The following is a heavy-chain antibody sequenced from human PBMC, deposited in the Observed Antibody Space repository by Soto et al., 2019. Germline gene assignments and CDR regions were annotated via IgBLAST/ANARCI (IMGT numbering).Heavy chain of an antibody. D-gene: IGHD5-18*01. J-gene: IGHJ6*02. CDR3: ARDKYKAAIQLCSYRCGMDV. Sequence: GGSLRLSCAASGFTFSSYGMHWVRQAPGKGLEWVAVIWYNGSNKYYADSVKGRFTIARDNSKNTLYLQMNSLRAEDTAVYYCARDKYKAAIQLCSYRCGMDVWGQGTTVTVSS. CDR1: GFTFSSYG. CDR2: IWYNGSNK. V-gene: IGHV3-33*01.